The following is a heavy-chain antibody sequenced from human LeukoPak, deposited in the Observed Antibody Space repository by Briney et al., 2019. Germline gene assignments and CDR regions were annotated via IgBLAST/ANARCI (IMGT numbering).Heavy chain of an antibody. CDR3: ARASTVKGEFYFDY. D-gene: IGHD4-17*01. V-gene: IGHV3-53*01. J-gene: IGHJ4*02. Sequence: GVSLRLSCAASGFTVSSNYMSWVRQAPGKGLEWVSVIYSGGSTYYADSVEGRFTISRDNSKNTLYLQMNSLRAEDTAVYYCARASTVKGEFYFDYWGQGTLVTVSS. CDR2: IYSGGST. CDR1: GFTVSSNY.